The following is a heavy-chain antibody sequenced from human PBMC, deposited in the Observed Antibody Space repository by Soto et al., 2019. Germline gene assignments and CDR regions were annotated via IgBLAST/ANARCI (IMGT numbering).Heavy chain of an antibody. CDR2: IYYSGIA. J-gene: IGHJ4*02. Sequence: PSETLSLTCTVSGGSISTYYWSWIRQPLGKGLEWIGYIYYSGIANYNPSLKSRVTISVDTSKNQFSLKLTSVTAADTAVFYCARGPNYCTGDYCYSSFDYWGQGTLVTVSS. CDR3: ARGPNYCTGDYCYSSFDY. V-gene: IGHV4-59*08. D-gene: IGHD2-8*02. CDR1: GGSISTYY.